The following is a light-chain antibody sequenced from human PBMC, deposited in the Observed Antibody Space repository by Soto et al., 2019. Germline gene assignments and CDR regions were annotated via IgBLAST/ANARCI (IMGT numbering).Light chain of an antibody. CDR1: QDINKY. CDR2: AAS. Sequence: PSSLSASEGDRVTITCRAIQDINKYLSWYQQIPGKAPKLLIFAASTLQSGVPSRFSASGSGTDFTLTVGGLQPEDAATYYCQQTKGFPLTFGGGTKVDI. V-gene: IGKV1-12*01. J-gene: IGKJ4*01. CDR3: QQTKGFPLT.